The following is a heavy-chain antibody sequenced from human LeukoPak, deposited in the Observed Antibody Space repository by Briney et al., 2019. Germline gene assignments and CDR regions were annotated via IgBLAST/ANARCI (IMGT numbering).Heavy chain of an antibody. D-gene: IGHD7-27*01. Sequence: GGSLRLSCAASGFTVSSNYMSWVRQAPGKGLEWVSVIYSGGSTYYADSVKGRFTISRDNSKNTLYLQMNSLRAEDTAVYYCARARWGSGYYYYYMDVRGKGTTVIVPS. CDR3: ARARWGSGYYYYYMDV. J-gene: IGHJ6*03. V-gene: IGHV3-53*01. CDR1: GFTVSSNY. CDR2: IYSGGST.